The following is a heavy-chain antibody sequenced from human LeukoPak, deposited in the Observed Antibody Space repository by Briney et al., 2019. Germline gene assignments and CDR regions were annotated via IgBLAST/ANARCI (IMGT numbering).Heavy chain of an antibody. CDR3: AMLSTYYYDSSGYYDALDI. Sequence: PGGSLRLSCAASGFTFDDYAMHWVRQAPGKGLEWVSGISWNSGSIGYADSVKGRFTISRDNAKNSLHLQMNSLRAEDTALYYCAMLSTYYYDSSGYYDALDIWGQGTMVTVSS. D-gene: IGHD3-22*01. CDR1: GFTFDDYA. CDR2: ISWNSGSI. J-gene: IGHJ3*02. V-gene: IGHV3-9*01.